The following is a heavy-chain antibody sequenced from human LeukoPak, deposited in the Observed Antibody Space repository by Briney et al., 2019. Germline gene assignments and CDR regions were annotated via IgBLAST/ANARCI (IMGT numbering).Heavy chain of an antibody. CDR1: GGSFSGYY. CDR3: ARAPYSSSFFDY. Sequence: PSETLSLTCAVYGGSFSGYYWSGIRQPPGKGLEGIGEINHSGSTNYNPSLTSRVTISVDTSKNQFSLKLSSVTAADTAVYYCARAPYSSSFFDYWGQGTLVTVSS. CDR2: INHSGST. J-gene: IGHJ4*02. D-gene: IGHD6-13*01. V-gene: IGHV4-34*01.